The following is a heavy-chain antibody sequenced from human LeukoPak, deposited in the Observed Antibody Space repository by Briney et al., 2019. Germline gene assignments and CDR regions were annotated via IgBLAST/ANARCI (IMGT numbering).Heavy chain of an antibody. D-gene: IGHD3-10*01. V-gene: IGHV4-59*01. CDR2: IYYSGST. Sequence: TETLSLTCTVSGGSISSYYWSWIRQPPGKGLEWIGYIYYSGSTNYNPSLKSRVTISVDTSKNQFSLKLSSVTAAGTAVYYCARADVLLWFGELFYWGQGTLVTVSS. CDR1: GGSISSYY. J-gene: IGHJ4*02. CDR3: ARADVLLWFGELFY.